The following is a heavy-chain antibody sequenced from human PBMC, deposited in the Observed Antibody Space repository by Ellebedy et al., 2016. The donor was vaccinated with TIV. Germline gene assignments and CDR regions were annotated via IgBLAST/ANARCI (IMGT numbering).Heavy chain of an antibody. J-gene: IGHJ4*02. V-gene: IGHV1-46*01. D-gene: IGHD5-18*01. Sequence: ASVKVSXXASGYTFTSYYMHWVRQAPGQGLEWMGIINPSGGSTGCTQKFQGRVTMTRNTSISTAYMELSSLRSEDTAVYYCARGYSYVGLGTGYWGQGTLVTVSS. CDR2: INPSGGST. CDR1: GYTFTSYY. CDR3: ARGYSYVGLGTGY.